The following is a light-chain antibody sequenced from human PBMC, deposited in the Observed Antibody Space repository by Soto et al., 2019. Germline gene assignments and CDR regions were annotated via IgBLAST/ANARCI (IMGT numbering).Light chain of an antibody. CDR1: QSVLYSSNNKNY. Sequence: DIVMTQSPDSLAVSLGERATINCKSSQSVLYSSNNKNYLAWYQQKLGQPPKLLIYWASTRESGVTDRFSGSGSGTDFTLTISSLQAEDVAVYYCQQYYSTPPTFGQGTKVEIK. J-gene: IGKJ1*01. CDR3: QQYYSTPPT. CDR2: WAS. V-gene: IGKV4-1*01.